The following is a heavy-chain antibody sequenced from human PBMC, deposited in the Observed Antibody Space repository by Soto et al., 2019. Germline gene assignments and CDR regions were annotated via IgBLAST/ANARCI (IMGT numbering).Heavy chain of an antibody. Sequence: EVQLVESGGGLVQPGGSLRLSCAASGFTFSSYWMSWVRQAPGKGLEWVANIKQDGSEKYYVDSVKGRFTISRDNAKNSLYLQMNSLRAEYTAVYYCARPTVTTTHDAFDIWGQGTMVTVSS. CDR1: GFTFSSYW. V-gene: IGHV3-7*01. CDR3: ARPTVTTTHDAFDI. CDR2: IKQDGSEK. J-gene: IGHJ3*02. D-gene: IGHD4-4*01.